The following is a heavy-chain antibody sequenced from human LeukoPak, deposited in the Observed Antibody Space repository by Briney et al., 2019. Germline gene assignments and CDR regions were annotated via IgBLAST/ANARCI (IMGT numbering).Heavy chain of an antibody. J-gene: IGHJ6*01. CDR3: ARDRTGSGCMDV. Sequence: SVKVSCQASRGTFSSYAISWVRQAPGQGLEWMGGIIPIFGTANYAQKFQGRVTITADESTSTADMELSSLRSEDTAVYYCARDRTGSGCMDVWGKGTTVTVSS. CDR2: IIPIFGTA. V-gene: IGHV1-69*01. CDR1: RGTFSSYA. D-gene: IGHD3-10*01.